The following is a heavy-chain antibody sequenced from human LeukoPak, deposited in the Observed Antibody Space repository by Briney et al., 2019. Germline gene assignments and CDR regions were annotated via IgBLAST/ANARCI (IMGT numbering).Heavy chain of an antibody. Sequence: SETLSLTCAVSGYSISSNYYWGWIRQPPGKGLEWIGSISHSGSPYYNPSLKSRVTISVDTSKNQFSLRLNSVTAADTAVYYCARHHGGGSGSYYSYWGQGTRVTVSS. CDR2: ISHSGSP. CDR3: ARHHGGGSGSYYSY. J-gene: IGHJ4*02. CDR1: GYSISSNYY. D-gene: IGHD3-10*01. V-gene: IGHV4-38-2*01.